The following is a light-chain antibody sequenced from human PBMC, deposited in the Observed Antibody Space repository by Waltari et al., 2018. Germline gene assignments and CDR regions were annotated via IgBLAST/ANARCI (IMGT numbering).Light chain of an antibody. CDR3: SSYTSSSYVV. CDR1: SSDVGGYNY. Sequence: QSALTQPASVSGSPGQSITISCTGTSSDVGGYNYVSWYQQHPGKAPKLMIYEVSNRPSGVSKRLSGSKSGNTASLTIAGLQAEDEADYYCSSYTSSSYVVFGGGTKLTVL. CDR2: EVS. J-gene: IGLJ2*01. V-gene: IGLV2-14*01.